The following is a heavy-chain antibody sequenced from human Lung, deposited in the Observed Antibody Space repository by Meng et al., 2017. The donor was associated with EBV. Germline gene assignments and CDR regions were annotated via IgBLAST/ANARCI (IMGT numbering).Heavy chain of an antibody. CDR1: GGTFTSHA. CDR2: IDPIFGAP. V-gene: IGHV1-69*01. J-gene: IGHJ4*02. Sequence: QVQLVQSEAEGKQHGSSEKVYCKASGGTFTSHAISWVRQAPGLGLEWVGGIDPIFGAPHYAQKFQGRVTVAADEYRSSAFMELSSLRSEDTAVFYWVFREYGDFDYWGQGTLVTVSS. D-gene: IGHD3-10*02. CDR3: VFREYGDFDY.